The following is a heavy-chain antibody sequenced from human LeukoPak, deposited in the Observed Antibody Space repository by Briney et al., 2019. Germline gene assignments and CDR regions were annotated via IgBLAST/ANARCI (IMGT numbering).Heavy chain of an antibody. D-gene: IGHD3-22*01. Sequence: GASVKVSCKASGYTFTKFAMNWVRQAPGQGLEWMGWINTNTGNPTYAQGFTGRFVFSLDTSVSTAYLQISSLKAEDTAVYYCARDPNHYYDSSGYYGDYWGQGTLVTVSS. CDR2: INTNTGNP. V-gene: IGHV7-4-1*02. CDR1: GYTFTKFA. J-gene: IGHJ4*02. CDR3: ARDPNHYYDSSGYYGDY.